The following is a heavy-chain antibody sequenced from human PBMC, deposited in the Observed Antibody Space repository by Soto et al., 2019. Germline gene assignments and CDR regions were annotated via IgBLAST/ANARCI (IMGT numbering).Heavy chain of an antibody. D-gene: IGHD6-19*01. CDR1: GGSVSSGSYY. V-gene: IGHV4-61*01. Sequence: QVQLQESGPGLVKPSETLSLTCTVSGGSVSSGSYYWSWSRQPPGKGLEWIGYIYYSGSTNYNPSLNSRVTISVDTSKNQFSLKLSSVTAADTAVYYCARGIEGWYQGRYYYGMDVWGQGTTVTVSS. CDR2: IYYSGST. J-gene: IGHJ6*02. CDR3: ARGIEGWYQGRYYYGMDV.